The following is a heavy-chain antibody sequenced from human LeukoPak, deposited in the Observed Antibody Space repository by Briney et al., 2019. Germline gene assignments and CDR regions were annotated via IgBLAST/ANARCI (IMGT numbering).Heavy chain of an antibody. V-gene: IGHV3-23*01. CDR1: GFTFSSYA. Sequence: PGGSLRLSCAASGFTFSSYAMSWVRQAPGKGLEWVSAISGSGGSTYYADSVKGRFTISRDNSKNTLYLQMNSLRAEDTALYYCAKAYYYDSSGYSPFDYWGQGTLVTVSS. J-gene: IGHJ4*02. D-gene: IGHD3-22*01. CDR3: AKAYYYDSSGYSPFDY. CDR2: ISGSGGST.